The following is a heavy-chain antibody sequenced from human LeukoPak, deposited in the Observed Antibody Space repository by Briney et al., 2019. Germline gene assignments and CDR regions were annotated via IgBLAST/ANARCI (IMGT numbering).Heavy chain of an antibody. J-gene: IGHJ4*02. Sequence: PSETLSLTCTVSGGSISSSSYYWGWIRQPPGKGLEWIGSIYYSGSTYYNPSLKSRVTISVDTSKNQFSLKLSSETAADTAVYYCASNSGYDWNYFDYWGQGTLVTVSS. CDR3: ASNSGYDWNYFDY. D-gene: IGHD5-12*01. CDR1: GGSISSSSYY. V-gene: IGHV4-39*01. CDR2: IYYSGST.